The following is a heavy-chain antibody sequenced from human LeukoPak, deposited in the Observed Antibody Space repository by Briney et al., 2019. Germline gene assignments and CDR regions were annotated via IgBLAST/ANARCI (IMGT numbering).Heavy chain of an antibody. CDR3: AKGDDFWSGYPDY. CDR2: ISGSGGST. V-gene: IGHV3-23*01. Sequence: GGSLRLSCAASGFTVSSNYMSWVRQAPGKGLEWVSAISGSGGSTYYADSVKGRFTISRDNSKNTLYLQMNSLRAENTAVYYCAKGDDFWSGYPDYWGQGTLVTVSS. J-gene: IGHJ4*02. D-gene: IGHD3-3*01. CDR1: GFTVSSNY.